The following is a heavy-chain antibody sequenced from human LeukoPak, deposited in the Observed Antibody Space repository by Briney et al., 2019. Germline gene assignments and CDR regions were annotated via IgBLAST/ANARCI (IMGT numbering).Heavy chain of an antibody. Sequence: GGSLRFSCAASGFTFSGYSMNWVRQALGKGLEWVSSITSSSDYIYYADSVEGRFTISRDNAKNSLYLQMNSLRAEDTAVYHCARGAGSGQQTYYYYMDVWGKGTTVTVSS. CDR1: GFTFSGYS. D-gene: IGHD3-3*01. CDR2: ITSSSDYI. J-gene: IGHJ6*03. V-gene: IGHV3-21*01. CDR3: ARGAGSGQQTYYYYMDV.